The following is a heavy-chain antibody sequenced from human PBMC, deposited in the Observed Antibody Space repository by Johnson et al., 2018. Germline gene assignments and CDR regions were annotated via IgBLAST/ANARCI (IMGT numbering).Heavy chain of an antibody. V-gene: IGHV3-23*04. CDR2: ISSSGDK. CDR1: GFTFRSYA. D-gene: IGHD6-19*01. J-gene: IGHJ6*03. Sequence: VQLVESGGGLVQPGGSXRLSCAASGFTFRSYAMTWVRQAPGKGLEWVSGISSSGDKYYADSAKGRFTISRDNSKNTLSLQMNSLRAEDTAVYYCAKWGSSGWVTYYYYYMDVWGKGTTVTVSS. CDR3: AKWGSSGWVTYYYYYMDV.